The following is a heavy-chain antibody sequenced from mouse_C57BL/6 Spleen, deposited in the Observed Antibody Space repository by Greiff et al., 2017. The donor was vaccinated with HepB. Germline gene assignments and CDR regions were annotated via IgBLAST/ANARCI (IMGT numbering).Heavy chain of an antibody. Sequence: EVQGVESGGGLVKPGGSLKLSCAASGFTFSSYAMSWVRQTPEKRLEWVATISDGGSYTYYPDNVKGRFTISRDNAKNNLYLQMSHLKSEDTAVYDWARDGEHRFPSMAYWGQGTSVTVSS. J-gene: IGHJ4*01. V-gene: IGHV5-4*01. CDR3: ARDGEHRFPSMAY. CDR2: ISDGGSYT. CDR1: GFTFSSYA.